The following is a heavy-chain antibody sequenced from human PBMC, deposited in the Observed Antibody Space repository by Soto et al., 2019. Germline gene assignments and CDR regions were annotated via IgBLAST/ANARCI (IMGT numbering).Heavy chain of an antibody. V-gene: IGHV3-23*01. J-gene: IGHJ4*02. D-gene: IGHD3-9*01. CDR1: GFSFSSNA. CDR3: AKRRYFDWSQFDY. Sequence: EVHLLESGGGLVQPGGSLRLSCAASGFSFSSNAMSWVRQAPGKGLEWVSGISGSGGATYYADSVKGRFTISRDNSKNMLYLQMNSLRAEDTAVYYCAKRRYFDWSQFDYWGQGTLVTVSS. CDR2: ISGSGGAT.